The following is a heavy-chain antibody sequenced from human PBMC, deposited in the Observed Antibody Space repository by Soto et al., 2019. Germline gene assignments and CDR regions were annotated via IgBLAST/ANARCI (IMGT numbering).Heavy chain of an antibody. V-gene: IGHV1-69*04. J-gene: IGHJ4*02. CDR1: GGTFSSYT. D-gene: IGHD6-13*01. CDR2: IIPILGIA. Sequence: GASVKVSCKASGGTFSSYTISWVRQAPGQGLEWMGRIIPILGIANYAQKFQGRVTITADESTSTAYMELSSLRSEDTAVYYCARESSSSCHDYWGQGTLVTVSS. CDR3: ARESSSSCHDY.